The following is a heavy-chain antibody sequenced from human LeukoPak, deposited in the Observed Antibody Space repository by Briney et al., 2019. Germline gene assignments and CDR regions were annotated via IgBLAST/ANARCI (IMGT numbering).Heavy chain of an antibody. CDR1: GYTLTELS. CDR3: ARAHTIFGVVIIGY. J-gene: IGHJ4*02. V-gene: IGHV1-46*01. D-gene: IGHD3-3*01. Sequence: ASVKVSCKVSGYTLTELSMHWVRQAPGQGLEWMGIINPSGGSTSYAQKFQGRVTMTRDTSTSTVYMELSSLRPEDTAVYYCARAHTIFGVVIIGYWGQGTLVTVSS. CDR2: INPSGGST.